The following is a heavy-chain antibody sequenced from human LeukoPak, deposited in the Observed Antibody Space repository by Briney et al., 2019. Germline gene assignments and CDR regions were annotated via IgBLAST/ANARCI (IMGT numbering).Heavy chain of an antibody. Sequence: QPGGSLRLSCAASGFTFSSYSMNWVRQAPGKGLEWVSYISSSSSTIYYADSVKGRFTISRDNDKNSLYLQMNSLRAEDTAVYYCARDGGQYYDFWSGYPRNDAFDIWGQGTMVTVSS. D-gene: IGHD3-3*01. CDR3: ARDGGQYYDFWSGYPRNDAFDI. J-gene: IGHJ3*02. CDR2: ISSSSSTI. CDR1: GFTFSSYS. V-gene: IGHV3-48*01.